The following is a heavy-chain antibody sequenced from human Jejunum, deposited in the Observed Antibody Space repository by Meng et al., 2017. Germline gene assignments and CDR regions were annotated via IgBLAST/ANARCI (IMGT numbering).Heavy chain of an antibody. CDR3: ARRGGAYSTRHFPHFDD. V-gene: IGHV4-4*02. D-gene: IGHD3-16*01. CDR2: VFHTGSH. J-gene: IGHJ4*02. CDR1: GGAVSSTYW. Sequence: EVRPGLVKPSGPRPPPSPVSGGAVSSTYWWCWFRKPPGKGPEWIGDVFHTGSHNYSPYLRSRVTRSVNKSKNQFSLNLSSVTAADTAVYFCARRGGAYSTRHFPHFDDWGQGTLVTVSS.